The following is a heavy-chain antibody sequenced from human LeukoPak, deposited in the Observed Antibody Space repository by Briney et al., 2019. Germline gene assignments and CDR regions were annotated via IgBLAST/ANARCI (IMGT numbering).Heavy chain of an antibody. J-gene: IGHJ3*02. CDR3: ARGANYGDYGLDAFDI. D-gene: IGHD4-17*01. V-gene: IGHV4-39*07. CDR1: GGSISSYSYY. CDR2: IYYSGNT. Sequence: PSETLSLTCSVSGGSISSYSYYWGWIRQPPGKGLEWIANIYYSGNTYYNPSLKSRVTISIDTSKNQFSLKLTSVTAADTALYYCARGANYGDYGLDAFDIWGQGTMVTVSS.